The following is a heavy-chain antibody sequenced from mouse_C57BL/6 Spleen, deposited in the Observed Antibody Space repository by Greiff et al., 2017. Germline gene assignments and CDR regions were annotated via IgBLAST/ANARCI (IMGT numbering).Heavy chain of an antibody. CDR2: IYPSDSET. D-gene: IGHD2-4*01. Sequence: VQLQQPGAELVRPGSSVKLSCKASGYTFTSYWMDWVKQRPGQGLEWIGNIYPSDSETHYNQKFKDKATLTVDKSSSTAYMQLSSLTSEDSAVYYCSRSSLYYDYAAWFAYWGQGTLVTVSA. V-gene: IGHV1-61*01. J-gene: IGHJ3*01. CDR1: GYTFTSYW. CDR3: SRSSLYYDYAAWFAY.